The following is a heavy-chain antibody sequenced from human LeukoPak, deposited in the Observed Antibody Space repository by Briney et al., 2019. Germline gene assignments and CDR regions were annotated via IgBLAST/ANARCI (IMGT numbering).Heavy chain of an antibody. CDR1: GGSISSAGYY. D-gene: IGHD4-17*01. CDR2: VYYTGTI. Sequence: SETLSLTCTVSGGSISSAGYYWSWIRQHPEKGLEWIGYVYYTGTIYYNPSHKSRVTISVDTSKNQFSLKLNSVTAADTAVYYCARATGDYSVGGEDYWGQGTLVTVSS. J-gene: IGHJ4*02. CDR3: ARATGDYSVGGEDY. V-gene: IGHV4-31*03.